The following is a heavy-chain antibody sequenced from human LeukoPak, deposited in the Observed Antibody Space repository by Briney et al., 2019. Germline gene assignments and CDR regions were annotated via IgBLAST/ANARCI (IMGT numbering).Heavy chain of an antibody. CDR1: GFTFSSYG. J-gene: IGHJ6*02. D-gene: IGHD3-22*01. CDR3: ARRQYYYDSSGYYPGLRYYGTDV. Sequence: PGRSLRLSCAASGFTFSSYGMHWVRQAPGKGLEWVAVIWYDGSNKYYADSVKGRFTISRDNSKNTLYLQMNSLRAEDTAVYYCARRQYYYDSSGYYPGLRYYGTDVWGQGTTVTVSS. V-gene: IGHV3-33*08. CDR2: IWYDGSNK.